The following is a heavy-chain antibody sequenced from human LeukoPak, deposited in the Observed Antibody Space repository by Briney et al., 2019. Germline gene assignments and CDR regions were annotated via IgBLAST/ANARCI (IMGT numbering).Heavy chain of an antibody. J-gene: IGHJ1*01. Sequence: ASVKVSCKASGYTFTSYDINWVRQATGQGLEWMGWMNPNSGITGYAQKFQGRVTMTRNTSISTDYMEMSSLRSQETAVYNCVLNLRWYPNEDWGQGTLVTVSS. CDR3: VLNLRWYPNED. CDR1: GYTFTSYD. CDR2: MNPNSGIT. V-gene: IGHV1-8*01. D-gene: IGHD6-13*01.